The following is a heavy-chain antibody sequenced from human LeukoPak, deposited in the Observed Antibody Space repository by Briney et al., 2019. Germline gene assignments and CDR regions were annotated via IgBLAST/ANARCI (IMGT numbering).Heavy chain of an antibody. V-gene: IGHV3-21*01. D-gene: IGHD6-19*01. CDR3: ARPAVAGTGAFDY. J-gene: IGHJ4*02. CDR2: ISSSSSYI. Sequence: KPGGSLRLSCAASGFTFSSYSMNWVRQAPGKGLEWVSSISSSSSYIYYADSVKGRFTIPRDNAKNSLYLQMNSLRAEDTAVYYCARPAVAGTGAFDYWGQGTLVTVSS. CDR1: GFTFSSYS.